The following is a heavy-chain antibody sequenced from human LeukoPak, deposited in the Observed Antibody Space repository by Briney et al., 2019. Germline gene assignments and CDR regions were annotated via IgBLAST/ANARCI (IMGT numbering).Heavy chain of an antibody. D-gene: IGHD4-17*01. CDR1: GGSFSGYY. CDR2: INHSGST. CDR3: ARVLRYGDLRWLDP. Sequence: SETLSLTCAVYGGSFSGYYWSWIRQPPGKGLEWIGEINHSGSTNYNPSLKSRVTISVDTSKNQFSLKLSSVTAADTAVYYCARVLRYGDLRWLDPWGQGTLVTVSS. J-gene: IGHJ5*02. V-gene: IGHV4-34*01.